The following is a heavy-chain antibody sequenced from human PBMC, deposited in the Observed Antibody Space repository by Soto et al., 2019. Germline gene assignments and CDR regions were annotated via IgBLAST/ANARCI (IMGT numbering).Heavy chain of an antibody. CDR1: GFTFSSYG. Sequence: QVQLVESGGGVVQPGRSLRLSCAASGFTFSSYGMHWVRQAPGKGLEWVAVIWYDGSNKYYADSVKGRFTISRDNSKNTLYLQMNSLRAEDTALYYCAILAKACYYSDSSGYYDLAFDYWGQGTLVTISS. V-gene: IGHV3-33*01. CDR2: IWYDGSNK. CDR3: AILAKACYYSDSSGYYDLAFDY. J-gene: IGHJ4*02. D-gene: IGHD3-22*01.